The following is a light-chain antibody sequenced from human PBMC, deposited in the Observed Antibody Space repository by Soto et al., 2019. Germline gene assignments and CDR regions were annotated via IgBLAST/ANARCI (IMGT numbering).Light chain of an antibody. CDR2: YKSDSDK. J-gene: IGLJ2*01. CDR3: MIWHSSAVV. Sequence: QAVVTQPSSLSASPGASASLTCTLRSGIDVGTYRIYWYQQKPGSPPQYLLRYKSDSDKQQGSGVPSRFSGSKDASANAGILLISGLQSDDEADYYCMIWHSSAVVFGGGTKLTVL. CDR1: SGIDVGTYR. V-gene: IGLV5-45*03.